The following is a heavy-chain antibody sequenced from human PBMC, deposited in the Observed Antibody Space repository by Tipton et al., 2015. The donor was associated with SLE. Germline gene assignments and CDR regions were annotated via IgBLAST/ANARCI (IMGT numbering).Heavy chain of an antibody. D-gene: IGHD2-15*01. CDR2: ISYDGSNK. J-gene: IGHJ6*02. Sequence: SLRLSCAASGFTFSSYTMHWVRQAPGKGLEWVAVISYDGSNKYYADSAKGRFTISRDNSKNTLYLQMNSLRPEDTAVYYCARDLGSFYGMDVWGQGTTVTVSS. V-gene: IGHV3-30*04. CDR3: ARDLGSFYGMDV. CDR1: GFTFSSYT.